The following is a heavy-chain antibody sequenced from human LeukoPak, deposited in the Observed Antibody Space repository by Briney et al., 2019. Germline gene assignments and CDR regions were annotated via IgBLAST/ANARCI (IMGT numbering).Heavy chain of an antibody. CDR3: ASLGDIVVVVADNAFDI. D-gene: IGHD2-15*01. J-gene: IGHJ3*02. CDR2: ISSSGSTI. Sequence: PGGSLRLSCAASGFTFSSYEMNWVRQAPGKGLEWVSYISSSGSTIYYAGSVKGRFTISRDNAKNSLYLQMNSLRAEDTAVYYCASLGDIVVVVADNAFDIWGQGTMVTVSS. CDR1: GFTFSSYE. V-gene: IGHV3-48*03.